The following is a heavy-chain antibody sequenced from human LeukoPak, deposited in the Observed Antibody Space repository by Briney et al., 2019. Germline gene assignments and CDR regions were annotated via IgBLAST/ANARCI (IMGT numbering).Heavy chain of an antibody. CDR2: IYWDDDK. CDR3: AHSQARGVTTFDY. Sequence: TLSLTCTVSGGSISSYYWSWIRQPPGKALEWLALIYWDDDKRYSPSLKSRLTITKDTSKNQVVLTMTNMDPVDTATYYCAHSQARGVTTFDYWGQGTLVTVSS. CDR1: GGSISSYYW. J-gene: IGHJ4*02. V-gene: IGHV2-5*08. D-gene: IGHD3-10*01.